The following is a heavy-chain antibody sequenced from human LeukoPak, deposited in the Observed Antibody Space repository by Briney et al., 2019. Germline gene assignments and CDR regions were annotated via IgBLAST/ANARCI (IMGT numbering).Heavy chain of an antibody. J-gene: IGHJ4*02. Sequence: GGSLRLSCAASGFTVSSNYMSWVRQAPGKGLEWVSVIYGGGSTYYADSVKGRFTISRDNSKNTLYPQMNSLRAEDTAVYYCARGILTDSDYWGQGTLVTVSS. CDR3: ARGILTDSDY. V-gene: IGHV3-53*01. D-gene: IGHD3-9*01. CDR1: GFTVSSNY. CDR2: IYGGGST.